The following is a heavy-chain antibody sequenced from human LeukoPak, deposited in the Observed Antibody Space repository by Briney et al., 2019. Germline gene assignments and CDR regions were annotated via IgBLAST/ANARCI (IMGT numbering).Heavy chain of an antibody. CDR2: IIAYNGNT. CDR3: ARLQLLHACCYYSCMDV. CDR1: GYTFTSYG. V-gene: IGHV1-18*01. J-gene: IGHJ6*03. D-gene: IGHD2-2*01. Sequence: GASVKVSCKASGYTFTSYGISWVRQAPGQGLESMGWIIAYNGNTNYAQKLQGRVTMTTDTSTSTAYMELRSLRSDDTAVYYCARLQLLHACCYYSCMDVWGKGTTVTVSS.